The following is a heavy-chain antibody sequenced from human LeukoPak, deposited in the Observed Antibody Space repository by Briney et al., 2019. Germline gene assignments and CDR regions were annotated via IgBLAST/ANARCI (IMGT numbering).Heavy chain of an antibody. CDR2: IYHSGST. J-gene: IGHJ4*02. CDR3: ASTHDYCGKLTHDY. Sequence: RSSETLSLTCAVSGGSISSGGYSWSWIRQPPGKGLEWIGYIYHSGSTYYNPSLKSRVTISVDRSKNQFSLKLSSVTAADTAVYYCASTHDYCGKLTHDYWGQGTLVTVSS. CDR1: GGSISSGGYS. D-gene: IGHD4-23*01. V-gene: IGHV4-30-2*01.